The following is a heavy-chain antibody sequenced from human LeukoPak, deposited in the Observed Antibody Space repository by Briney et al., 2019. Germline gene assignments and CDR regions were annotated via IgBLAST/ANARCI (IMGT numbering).Heavy chain of an antibody. D-gene: IGHD3-22*01. Sequence: GGSLRLSCAASGFTFSSYAMSWVRQAPGKGPEWVSYISSSGSTIYYADSVKGRFTISRDNAKNSLYLQMNSLRAEDTAVYYCATDRGYSSFDYWGQGTLVTVSS. CDR3: ATDRGYSSFDY. J-gene: IGHJ4*02. CDR1: GFTFSSYA. V-gene: IGHV3-48*04. CDR2: ISSSGSTI.